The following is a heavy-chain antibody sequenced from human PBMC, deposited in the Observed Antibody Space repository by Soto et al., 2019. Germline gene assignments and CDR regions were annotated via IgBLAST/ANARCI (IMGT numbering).Heavy chain of an antibody. Sequence: QVQMVQSANEVKEPGASVKVSCKTSGYSFTTHGISWVRQAPGQGLEWVGWVSAYNGDTNYAPRLHDRVTMTTDTSARTAYMELRSLTSDDTAVYYCARDLLTTVTHRDFYYWGQGTLVTVSS. CDR2: VSAYNGDT. J-gene: IGHJ4*02. D-gene: IGHD4-17*01. CDR1: GYSFTTHG. V-gene: IGHV1-18*01. CDR3: ARDLLTTVTHRDFYY.